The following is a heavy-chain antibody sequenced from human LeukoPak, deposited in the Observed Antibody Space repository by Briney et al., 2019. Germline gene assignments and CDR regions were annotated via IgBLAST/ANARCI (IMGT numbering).Heavy chain of an antibody. CDR2: IYYSGST. CDR3: ARHVLGGYVDY. Sequence: PSETLSLTCTVSGGSISSYYWSWMRQPPGKGLEWIGYIYYSGSTNYNPSLKSRVTISVDTSKNQFSLRPNSVTAADTAVYYCARHVLGGYVDYWGQGTLVTVSS. D-gene: IGHD2-15*01. J-gene: IGHJ4*02. V-gene: IGHV4-59*08. CDR1: GGSISSYY.